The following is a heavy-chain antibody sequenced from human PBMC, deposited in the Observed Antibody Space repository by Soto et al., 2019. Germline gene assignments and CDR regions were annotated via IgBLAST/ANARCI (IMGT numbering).Heavy chain of an antibody. CDR1: GGSISSYY. V-gene: IGHV4-59*08. CDR2: IYYSGST. J-gene: IGHJ4*02. CDR3: ARHVGGTTSDFDY. D-gene: IGHD1-1*01. Sequence: PSETLSLTCTVSGGSISSYYWSWIRQPPGKGLEWIGYIYYSGSTNYNPSLKSRVTISVDTSKNQFSLKLSSVTAADTAVYYCARHVGGTTSDFDYWGQGTLVTV.